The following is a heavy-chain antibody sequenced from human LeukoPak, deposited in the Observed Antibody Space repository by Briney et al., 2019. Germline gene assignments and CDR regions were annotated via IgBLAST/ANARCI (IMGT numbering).Heavy chain of an antibody. J-gene: IGHJ4*02. CDR3: ARASKDPGGLDY. Sequence: SETLSLTCTVSGGSISSYYWSWIRQPPGKGLEWIGYIYYSGSTYYNPSLKSRVTISVDTSKNQFSLKLSSVTAADTAVYYCARASKDPGGLDYWGQGTLVTVSS. V-gene: IGHV4-30-4*01. CDR1: GGSISSYY. CDR2: IYYSGST. D-gene: IGHD3-10*01.